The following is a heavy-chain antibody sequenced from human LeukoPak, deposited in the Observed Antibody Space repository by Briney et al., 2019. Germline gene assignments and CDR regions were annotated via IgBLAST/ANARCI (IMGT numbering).Heavy chain of an antibody. CDR3: ARXXXSGXSCFSSTGNFDL. D-gene: IGHD2-15*01. V-gene: IGHV3-7*01. Sequence: GGSLRLSCAASGFTFSSFWMSWVRQAPGKGPEWVANIKQDGSEKYYVDSVKGRFTVSRDNAENSLYLQMNSLRDEDKAVYYCARXXXSGXSCFSSTGNFDLWGRGTLVTVSS. J-gene: IGHJ2*01. CDR2: IKQDGSEK. CDR1: GFTFSSFW.